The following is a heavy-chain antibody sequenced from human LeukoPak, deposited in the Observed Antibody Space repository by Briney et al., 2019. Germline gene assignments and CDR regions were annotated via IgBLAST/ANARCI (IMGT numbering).Heavy chain of an antibody. CDR2: IYYSGST. CDR3: AREGAAAGRDYFDY. Sequence: TSETLSLTCTVSGGSISSYYWSWIRQPPGKGLEWFVYIYYSGSTNYNPSLKSRVTISVDTSKNQFSLKLSSVTAADTAVYYCAREGAAAGRDYFDYWGQGTLVTVSS. CDR1: GGSISSYY. J-gene: IGHJ4*02. D-gene: IGHD6-13*01. V-gene: IGHV4-59*01.